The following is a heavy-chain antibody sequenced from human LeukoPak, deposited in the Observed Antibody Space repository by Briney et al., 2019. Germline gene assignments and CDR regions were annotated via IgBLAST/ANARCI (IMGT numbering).Heavy chain of an antibody. D-gene: IGHD2-15*01. CDR2: VNPNSGHT. J-gene: IGHJ4*02. CDR3: ARGAPGSYCSGGSCSYFDY. Sequence: GASVKVSCKASGYTFTSYDINWVRQATGQGLEWMGWVNPNSGHTGYAQKFQGRVTMTRNTSISTAYMDLSSLRSEDTAVYYCARGAPGSYCSGGSCSYFDYWGQGTLVSVSS. CDR1: GYTFTSYD. V-gene: IGHV1-8*01.